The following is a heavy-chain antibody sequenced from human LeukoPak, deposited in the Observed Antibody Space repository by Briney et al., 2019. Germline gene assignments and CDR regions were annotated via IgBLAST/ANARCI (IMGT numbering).Heavy chain of an antibody. CDR1: GFTFSTYW. Sequence: GGSLRLSCAASGFTFSTYWMSWVRQAPGKGLEWVATIRQDGSEKHYVDSVKGRFPISRDNAKNSLYLQMNSLTVEDTAVYYCVRGCGRASCPYFFDSWGHGTLVTVS. CDR2: IRQDGSEK. J-gene: IGHJ4*01. CDR3: VRGCGRASCPYFFDS. V-gene: IGHV3-7*01. D-gene: IGHD2-2*01.